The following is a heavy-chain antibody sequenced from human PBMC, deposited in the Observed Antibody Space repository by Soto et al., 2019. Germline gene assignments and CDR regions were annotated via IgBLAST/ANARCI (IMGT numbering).Heavy chain of an antibody. CDR2: IYPSGAA. J-gene: IGHJ4*02. D-gene: IGHD3-16*01. CDR3: ARSVGGLGGYFDS. V-gene: IGHV4-30-2*01. Sequence: SETLSLTCSVSDDSFRTAMEPWSWIRQPPGGSLEWIGDIYPSGAAYYNPSLKSRVTMLVDRSLQLRSVTAADTARYFCARSVGGLGGYFDSWGQGFPVTVSS. CDR1: DDSFRTAMEP.